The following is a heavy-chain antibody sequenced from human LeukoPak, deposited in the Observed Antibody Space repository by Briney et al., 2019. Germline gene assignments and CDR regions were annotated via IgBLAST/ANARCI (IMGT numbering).Heavy chain of an antibody. CDR1: GGSISSSSYY. Sequence: SETLSLTCTVSGGSISSSSYYWGWIRQPPGKGLEWIGSIYRTGSINYNPSLKSRVTISLDTSKNQFSLKVNSVTAADTAVYYCARGDCSSTICYSPMDVWGKGTTVTVSS. CDR3: ARGDCSSTICYSPMDV. J-gene: IGHJ6*03. D-gene: IGHD2-2*01. V-gene: IGHV4-39*07. CDR2: IYRTGSI.